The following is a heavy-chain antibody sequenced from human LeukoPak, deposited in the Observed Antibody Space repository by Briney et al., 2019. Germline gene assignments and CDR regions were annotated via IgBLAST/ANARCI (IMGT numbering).Heavy chain of an antibody. V-gene: IGHV1-8*03. Sequence: GASVKVSCKASGGTFSSYAISWVRQAPGQGLEWMGWMNPNSGNTGYAQKFQGRVTITRNTSISTAYMELSSLRSEDTAVYYCARLWPTGWAFDIWGQGTMVTVSS. J-gene: IGHJ3*02. CDR1: GGTFSSYA. CDR3: ARLWPTGWAFDI. CDR2: MNPNSGNT. D-gene: IGHD3-10*01.